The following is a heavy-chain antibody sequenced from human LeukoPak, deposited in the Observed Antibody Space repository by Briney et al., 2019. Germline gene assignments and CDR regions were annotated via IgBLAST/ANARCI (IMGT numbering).Heavy chain of an antibody. CDR3: ARVRTEPYYYDSSGYYYAFDI. CDR1: GDSVSSNSAA. D-gene: IGHD3-22*01. J-gene: IGHJ3*02. Sequence: SQTLSLTCAISGDSVSSNSAAWNWIRQSPSRGLEWLGRTYYRSKWYNDYAVSVKSRITINPDTSKNQFSLQLNSVTPEDTAVYYCARVRTEPYYYDSSGYYYAFDIWGQGTMVTVSS. V-gene: IGHV6-1*01. CDR2: TYYRSKWYN.